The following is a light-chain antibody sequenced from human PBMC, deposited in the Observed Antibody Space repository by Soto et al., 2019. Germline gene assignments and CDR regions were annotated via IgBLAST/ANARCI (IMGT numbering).Light chain of an antibody. CDR2: KAS. J-gene: IGKJ1*01. V-gene: IGKV1-5*03. Sequence: DIQMTQSPSTLSASVGYRVTITCRASQSISSYLAWYQQKQGKAPKILIYKASSLESGVPSRFRGSGSGTEFILTISRLQPDDFETYYCQHYNSYSEAFGQGTKVDIK. CDR3: QHYNSYSEA. CDR1: QSISSY.